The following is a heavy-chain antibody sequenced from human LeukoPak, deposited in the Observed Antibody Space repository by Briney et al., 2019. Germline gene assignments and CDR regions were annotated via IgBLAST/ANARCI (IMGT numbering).Heavy chain of an antibody. CDR3: ARGTQFGYYYGMDV. CDR2: MNPNSGNT. Sequence: GASVKVSCKAFGYAFTSYDINWVRQATGQGLEWMGWMNPNSGNTGYAQKFQGRVTMTRNTSISTAYMELSSLRSEDTAVYYCARGTQFGYYYGMDVWGQGTTVTVSS. V-gene: IGHV1-8*01. D-gene: IGHD3-10*01. CDR1: GYAFTSYD. J-gene: IGHJ6*02.